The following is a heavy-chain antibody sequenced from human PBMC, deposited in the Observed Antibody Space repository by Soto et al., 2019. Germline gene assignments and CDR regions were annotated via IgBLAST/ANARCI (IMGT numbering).Heavy chain of an antibody. Sequence: QVQLQESGPGLVKPSETLSLTCTVSGGSISSYYWSWIRQPPGKGLEWIGYIYYSGSTNNNPTLKGGATIPVNTSKNQFSLKLSSLTAADTAVYYCARSYSSSNHLHYWGQGTLVTVSS. V-gene: IGHV4-59*08. CDR2: IYYSGST. CDR3: ARSYSSSNHLHY. D-gene: IGHD6-13*01. CDR1: GGSISSYY. J-gene: IGHJ4*02.